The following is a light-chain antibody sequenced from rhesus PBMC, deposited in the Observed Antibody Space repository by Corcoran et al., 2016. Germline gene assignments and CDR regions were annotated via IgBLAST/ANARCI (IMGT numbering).Light chain of an antibody. CDR3: QQYSNSPPT. V-gene: IGKV1-66*01. J-gene: IGKJ4*01. CDR2: DGS. Sequence: DIQMTQSPSSLSASVGDRVTITCRASQGINHYLSWYQQKPGKTTKPLIYDGSSLETGVPSRISGSGFGTDYTLTISGLQPEDIATYYCQQYSNSPPTFGGGTKVEIQ. CDR1: QGINHY.